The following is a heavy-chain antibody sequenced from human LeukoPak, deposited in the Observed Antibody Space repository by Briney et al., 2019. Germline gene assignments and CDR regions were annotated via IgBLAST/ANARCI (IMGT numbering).Heavy chain of an antibody. D-gene: IGHD3-10*01. Sequence: GASVKVSCRASGYTFTAHYIHWVRQAPGQGLEWMGWIDPNSGGTNYAQKFQGSVTMTGDTSINTAFMELSRLRSDDTAIYYCARGRGTIMVRGVITNYFDLWGRGSLVTVSS. CDR2: IDPNSGGT. J-gene: IGHJ2*01. CDR3: ARGRGTIMVRGVITNYFDL. CDR1: GYTFTAHY. V-gene: IGHV1-2*02.